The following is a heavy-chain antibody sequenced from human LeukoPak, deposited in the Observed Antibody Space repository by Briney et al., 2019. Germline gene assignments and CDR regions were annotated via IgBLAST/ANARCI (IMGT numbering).Heavy chain of an antibody. CDR2: IYYSGST. Sequence: SETLSLTCTVSGGSISSSSYYRGWIRQPPGKGLEWIGSIYYSGSTYYNPSLKSRVTISIDTSKNQFSLRLTSVTAADTAMYFCARQTGSGLFILPGGQGTLVTVSS. J-gene: IGHJ4*02. CDR1: GGSISSSSYY. D-gene: IGHD3/OR15-3a*01. V-gene: IGHV4-39*01. CDR3: ARQTGSGLFILP.